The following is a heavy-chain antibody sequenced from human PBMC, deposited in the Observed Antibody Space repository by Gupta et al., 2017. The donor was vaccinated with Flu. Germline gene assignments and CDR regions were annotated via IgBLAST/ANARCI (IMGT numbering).Heavy chain of an antibody. CDR3: AKDWQWNNNNYGMNV. CDR1: YG. D-gene: IGHD6-19*01. Sequence: YGMHWVRQAPGKGVEWVAVISHDGSNNYYADSVKGRFTISRDNSKNTLYLKMNSLRIEDTAVYYCAKDWQWNNNNYGMNVWGQGTTVTVSS. CDR2: ISHDGSNN. V-gene: IGHV3-30*18. J-gene: IGHJ6*02.